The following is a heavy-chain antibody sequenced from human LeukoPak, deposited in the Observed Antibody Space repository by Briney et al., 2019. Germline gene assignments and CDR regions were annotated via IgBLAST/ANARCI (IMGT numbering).Heavy chain of an antibody. CDR2: ISSDGSMK. J-gene: IGHJ6*03. Sequence: GGSLRLSCAASGFTFNNHVMHWVRQAPGKGLEWVAVISSDGSMKYYADSVKGRFTISRDNSQNTLYLQMNSLRSEDTAVYYCAKADEYYYYYYYLDVWGKGTTVTVSS. CDR1: GFTFNNHV. V-gene: IGHV3-30*04. D-gene: IGHD5-24*01. CDR3: AKADEYYYYYYYLDV.